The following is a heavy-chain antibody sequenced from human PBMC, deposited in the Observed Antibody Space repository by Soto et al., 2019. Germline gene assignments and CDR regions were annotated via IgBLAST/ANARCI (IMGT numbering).Heavy chain of an antibody. CDR1: GDSMTDHRPYYY. Sequence: PSETLSLTCSVSGDSMTDHRPYYYWSWLRQPPGKGLEWIASIENHGRTECKPSFQSRVTVSLDSAQTQYSLNLTSMTAADRGVYYCARGVDSWSGYLFWGQGTPVTVSS. CDR3: ARGVDSWSGYLF. V-gene: IGHV4-39*07. D-gene: IGHD3-3*01. CDR2: IENHGRT. J-gene: IGHJ4*02.